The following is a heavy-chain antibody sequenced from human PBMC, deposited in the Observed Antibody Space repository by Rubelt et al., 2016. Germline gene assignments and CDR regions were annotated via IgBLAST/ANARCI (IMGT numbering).Heavy chain of an antibody. D-gene: IGHD2-2*01. V-gene: IGHV1-46*01. Sequence: GGSTSYAQKFQGRVTMTRDTSTSTVYMELSSVRSEDTAVYYCARLYQDENDYWGQGTLVTVSS. J-gene: IGHJ4*02. CDR3: ARLYQDENDY. CDR2: GGST.